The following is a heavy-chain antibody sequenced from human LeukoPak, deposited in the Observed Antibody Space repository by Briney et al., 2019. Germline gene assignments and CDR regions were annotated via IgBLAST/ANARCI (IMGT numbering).Heavy chain of an antibody. J-gene: IGHJ4*02. CDR3: ARQPCSTSCYHFDY. D-gene: IGHD2-2*01. Sequence: GGSLRLSCAASGFTFSSYSMNWVRQAPGKGLEWVSSISSSSSYICYADSVKGRFTISRDNAKNSLYLQMNSLRAEDTAVYYCARQPCSTSCYHFDYWGQGTLVTVSS. V-gene: IGHV3-21*01. CDR2: ISSSSSYI. CDR1: GFTFSSYS.